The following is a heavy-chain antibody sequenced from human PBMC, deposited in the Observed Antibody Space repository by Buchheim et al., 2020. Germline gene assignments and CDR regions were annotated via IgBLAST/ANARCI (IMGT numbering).Heavy chain of an antibody. CDR1: GGSISSYY. CDR2: IYYSGST. D-gene: IGHD5-12*01. J-gene: IGHJ4*02. Sequence: QLQLQESGPGLVKPSETLSLTCTVSGGSISSYYWSWIRQPPGKGLEWIGYIYYSGSTNYNPSLKSRVTISVDTSKNQFSLKLSSVTAADTAVYYYARDRGRRGYSGYDYYYFDYWGQGTL. CDR3: ARDRGRRGYSGYDYYYFDY. V-gene: IGHV4-59*01.